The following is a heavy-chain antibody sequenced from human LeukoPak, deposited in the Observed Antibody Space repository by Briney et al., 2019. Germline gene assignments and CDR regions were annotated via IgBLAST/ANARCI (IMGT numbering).Heavy chain of an antibody. CDR1: GYTFTSYY. J-gene: IGHJ4*02. V-gene: IGHV1-46*01. Sequence: ASVKVSCKASGYTFTSYYMHWVRQAPGQGLEWMGIINPSGGNTSYAQKFQGRGTMTRDTSTSTVYMELSSLRSEDTAVYYCARDVGDCSGGSCYSYFDYWGQGTLVTVSS. CDR2: INPSGGNT. CDR3: ARDVGDCSGGSCYSYFDY. D-gene: IGHD2-15*01.